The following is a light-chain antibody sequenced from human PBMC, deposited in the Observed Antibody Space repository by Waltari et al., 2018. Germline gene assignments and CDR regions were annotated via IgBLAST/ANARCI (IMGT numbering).Light chain of an antibody. CDR2: DVS. CDR1: ASDLGTYDF. Sequence: QSALTQPASVSGYPGQSITISCTGSASDLGTYDFVSWHQQHPGKAPKVMIYDVSFRPSGVSNRFSGSKSGNTASLTISGLQAEDEADYYCSSYTGSSTLVFGGGTKLTVL. V-gene: IGLV2-14*03. CDR3: SSYTGSSTLV. J-gene: IGLJ3*02.